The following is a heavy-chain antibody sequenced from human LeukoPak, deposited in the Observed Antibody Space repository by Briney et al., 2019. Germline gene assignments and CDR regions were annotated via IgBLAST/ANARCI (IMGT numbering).Heavy chain of an antibody. J-gene: IGHJ1*01. CDR2: ISGSGGST. D-gene: IGHD3-22*01. Sequence: PGGSLRLSCAASGFTFSSYAMSWVRQAPGKGLEWVSAISGSGGSTYYADSVKGRFTISRDNSKNTLYLQMNSLRAEDTAVYYCAKVTSTYYYDSSGSYFQHWGQGTLVTVSS. V-gene: IGHV3-23*01. CDR1: GFTFSSYA. CDR3: AKVTSTYYYDSSGSYFQH.